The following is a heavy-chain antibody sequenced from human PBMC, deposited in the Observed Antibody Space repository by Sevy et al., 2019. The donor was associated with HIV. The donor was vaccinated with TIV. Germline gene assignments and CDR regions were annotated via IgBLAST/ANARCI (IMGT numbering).Heavy chain of an antibody. CDR2: ISYDGSNK. V-gene: IGHV3-30*18. CDR1: VFTFSSYG. Sequence: GGSLRLSCAASVFTFSSYGMHWVRQAPGKGLEWVAVISYDGSNKYYADSVKGRFTISRDNSKNTLYLQMNSLRAEDTALYYCAKDAQSYYDFWSGYPLPHFDYWGQGTLVTVSS. J-gene: IGHJ4*02. D-gene: IGHD3-3*01. CDR3: AKDAQSYYDFWSGYPLPHFDY.